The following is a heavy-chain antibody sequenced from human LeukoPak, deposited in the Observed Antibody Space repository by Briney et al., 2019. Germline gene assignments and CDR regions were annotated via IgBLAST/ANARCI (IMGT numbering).Heavy chain of an antibody. CDR2: IYYSGST. CDR3: AKYYYGSGSPSGAFDI. CDR1: GFSITTGYY. Sequence: PSETLSLTCSVSGFSITTGYYWSWIRQPPGKGLEWIGYIYYSGSTYYNPSLKSRVTISVDTSKNQFSLKLSSVTAADTAVYYCAKYYYGSGSPSGAFDIWAKGQWSPSLQ. D-gene: IGHD3-10*01. J-gene: IGHJ3*02. V-gene: IGHV4-30-4*01.